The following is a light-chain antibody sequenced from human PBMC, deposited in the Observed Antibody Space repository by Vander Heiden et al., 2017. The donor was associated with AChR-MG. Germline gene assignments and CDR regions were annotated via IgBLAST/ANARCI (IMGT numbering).Light chain of an antibody. CDR3: AAWDDGLKGAV. J-gene: IGLJ2*01. CDR2: DNS. Sequence: SVLTQPPSASRTPGQRVTISCPGSSSTIGDNPVHWYQNHPGAAPKLLIFDNSERPSGVPARFSGAKSGNSATVAIRGLQSEDEADYYCAAWDDGLKGAVFGGGTKLTVL. CDR1: SSTIGDNP. V-gene: IGLV1-44*01.